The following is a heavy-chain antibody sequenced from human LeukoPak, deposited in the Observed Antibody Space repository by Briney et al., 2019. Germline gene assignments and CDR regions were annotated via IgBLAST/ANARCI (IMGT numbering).Heavy chain of an antibody. Sequence: SETLSLTCAVYGVSFSGYYWSWIRQPPGKGLEWIGEINHSGSTNYNPSLKSRVTISVDTSKNQFSLKLSSVTAADTAVYYCARTYYYGMDVWGQGTTVTVSS. J-gene: IGHJ6*02. CDR1: GVSFSGYY. CDR3: ARTYYYGMDV. V-gene: IGHV4-34*01. CDR2: INHSGST.